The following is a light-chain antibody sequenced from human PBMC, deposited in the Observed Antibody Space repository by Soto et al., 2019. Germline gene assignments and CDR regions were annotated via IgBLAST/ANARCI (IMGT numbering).Light chain of an antibody. J-gene: IGLJ7*01. CDR1: ALPKQY. CDR3: QSADSSGTYV. V-gene: IGLV3-25*03. CDR2: KDS. Sequence: SYELTQPPSVSVSPGQTARITCSGAALPKQYAYWYQQKPGQAPVLVIYKDSERPSGIPERFSGSSSGTTVTLTISGVQAEDEADYYCQSADSSGTYVFGGGTQLTVL.